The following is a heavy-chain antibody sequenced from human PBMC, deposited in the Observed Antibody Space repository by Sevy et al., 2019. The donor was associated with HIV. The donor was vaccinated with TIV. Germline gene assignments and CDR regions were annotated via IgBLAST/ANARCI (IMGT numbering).Heavy chain of an antibody. J-gene: IGHJ3*02. V-gene: IGHV1-2*02. CDR3: VVTMIVVVYDAFDI. CDR1: GYTFTGYY. D-gene: IGHD3-22*01. CDR2: INPNSGGT. Sequence: ASVKVSCKASGYTFTGYYMHWVRQAPGQGLEWMGWINPNSGGTNYAQKFQGRVTMTRDTSISTAYMELSRLRSDDTAVYDCVVTMIVVVYDAFDIWGQGTMVTVSS.